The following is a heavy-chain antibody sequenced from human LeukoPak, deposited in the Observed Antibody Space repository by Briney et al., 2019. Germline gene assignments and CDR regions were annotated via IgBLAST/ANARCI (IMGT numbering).Heavy chain of an antibody. Sequence: ASVKVSCKASGYTFISYAMNWVRQAPGQGLEWVGWINTNTGNPTYAQGFTGRFVFSLDTSVSTAYLQISSLKAEDTAVYYCARDHIPIIRGTGYGMAVWAKGPRSPSP. CDR3: ARDHIPIIRGTGYGMAV. V-gene: IGHV7-4-1*02. CDR2: INTNTGNP. CDR1: GYTFISYA. J-gene: IGHJ6*02. D-gene: IGHD3-10*01.